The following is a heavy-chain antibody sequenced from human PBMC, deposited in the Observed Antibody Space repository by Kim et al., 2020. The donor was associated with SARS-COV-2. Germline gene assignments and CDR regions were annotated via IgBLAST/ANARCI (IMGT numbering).Heavy chain of an antibody. V-gene: IGHV1-2*06. CDR2: INPNRGGT. J-gene: IGHJ4*02. Sequence: ASVKVSCKASGYTFTAYYIHWVRQAPGQGLEWMGRINPNRGGTNYAQKFQDRVTMTRDTSISTAYMELNRLTSDDTAVYYCTRGATDYYGSGRIDYWGQGTLVTVSS. CDR1: GYTFTAYY. CDR3: TRGATDYYGSGRIDY. D-gene: IGHD3-10*01.